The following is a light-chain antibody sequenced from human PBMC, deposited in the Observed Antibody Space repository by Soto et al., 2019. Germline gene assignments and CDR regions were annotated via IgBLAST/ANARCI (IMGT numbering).Light chain of an antibody. Sequence: DIQMTQSPSTLSASVGDRVTITCRASQTISNWLAWYQQKPGKAPTLLIYDASTLERGVPSRFSGTGSGTEFTLSIDSLQPDDFATYYCQQYRTYSFGQGSRVEIK. J-gene: IGKJ1*01. CDR3: QQYRTYS. CDR2: DAS. V-gene: IGKV1-5*01. CDR1: QTISNW.